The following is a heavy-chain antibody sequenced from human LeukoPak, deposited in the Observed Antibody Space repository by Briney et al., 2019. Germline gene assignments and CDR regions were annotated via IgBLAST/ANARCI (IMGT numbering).Heavy chain of an antibody. CDR1: GFTFSSYA. J-gene: IGHJ3*02. CDR2: IFNDGST. D-gene: IGHD1-26*01. CDR3: ARGSGAFDI. V-gene: IGHV3-53*01. Sequence: PGGSLRLSCAASGFTFSSYAMSWARQAPRKGLEWVSVIFNDGSTYYADSVKGRFTVSRDNSKNTLFLQMNSLRAEDTAVYYCARGSGAFDIWGQGTMVTVSS.